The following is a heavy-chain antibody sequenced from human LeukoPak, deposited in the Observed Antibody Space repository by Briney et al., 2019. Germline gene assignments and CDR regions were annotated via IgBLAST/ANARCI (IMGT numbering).Heavy chain of an antibody. Sequence: ASVKVSCTASGYTFTGYYIHWVRQAPGQGLEWMGRINPNSGGTNYAQKFQGRVTMTRDTSISTAYMELSRLRSDDTAVYFCARDLGSTRGYWGQGTLVTVSS. J-gene: IGHJ4*02. D-gene: IGHD2-2*01. CDR1: GYTFTGYY. CDR3: ARDLGSTRGY. CDR2: INPNSGGT. V-gene: IGHV1-2*06.